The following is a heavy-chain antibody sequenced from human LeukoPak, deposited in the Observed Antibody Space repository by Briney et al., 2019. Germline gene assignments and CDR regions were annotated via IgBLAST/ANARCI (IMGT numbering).Heavy chain of an antibody. J-gene: IGHJ4*02. CDR2: ISAYNGNT. CDR1: GYTFTGYG. Sequence: GASVKVSCKASGYTFTGYGISWVRQPPGQGLERMGWISAYNGNTTYAQKLQGRVTITTDASTSTPYMEMRSLRSDDTAVYYCERDRMGYSSSWYLLLGYWGQGTLVTVSS. D-gene: IGHD6-13*01. V-gene: IGHV1-18*01. CDR3: ERDRMGYSSSWYLLLGY.